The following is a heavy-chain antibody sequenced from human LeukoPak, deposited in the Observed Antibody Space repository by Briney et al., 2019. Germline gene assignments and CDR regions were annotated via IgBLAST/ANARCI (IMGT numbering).Heavy chain of an antibody. Sequence: SQTLSLTCAISGDSVSSNSAAWNWTRQSPSRGLEWLGRTYYRSKWYNDYAVSVKSRITINPDTSKNQFSLQLNSVAPEDTAVYYCARDPSLYSGYVGGWFDPWRQGTLVTVSS. V-gene: IGHV6-1*01. J-gene: IGHJ5*02. CDR2: TYYRSKWYN. D-gene: IGHD5-12*01. CDR3: ARDPSLYSGYVGGWFDP. CDR1: GDSVSSNSAA.